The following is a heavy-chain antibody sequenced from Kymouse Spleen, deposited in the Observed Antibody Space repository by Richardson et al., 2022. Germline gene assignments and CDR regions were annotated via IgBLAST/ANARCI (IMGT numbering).Heavy chain of an antibody. CDR2: IWYDGSNK. Sequence: QVQLVESGGGVVQPGRSLRLSCAASGFTFSSYGMHWVRQAPGKGLEWVAVIWYDGSNKYYADSVKGRFTISRDNSKNTLYLQMNSLRAEDTAVYYCARDRRGAPFDYWGQGTLVTVSS. V-gene: IGHV3-33*01. J-gene: IGHJ4*02. CDR3: ARDRRGAPFDY. D-gene: IGHD1-26*01. CDR1: GFTFSSYG.